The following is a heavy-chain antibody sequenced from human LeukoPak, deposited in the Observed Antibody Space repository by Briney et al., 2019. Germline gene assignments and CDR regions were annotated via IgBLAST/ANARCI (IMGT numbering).Heavy chain of an antibody. CDR2: IFYSGST. J-gene: IGHJ4*02. V-gene: IGHV4-39*01. CDR3: ARDSSSWYGFFDY. Sequence: SETLSLTCTVSGGSIGSSSYDWGWIRQPPGKGLEWIGSIFYSGSTYYNPSLKSRVTISVDTSKNQFSLQLSSVTAADTPVYYCARDSSSWYGFFDYWGQGTLVTVSS. D-gene: IGHD6-13*01. CDR1: GGSIGSSSYD.